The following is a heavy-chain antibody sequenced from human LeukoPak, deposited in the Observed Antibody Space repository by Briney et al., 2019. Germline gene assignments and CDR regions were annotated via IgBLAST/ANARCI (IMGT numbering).Heavy chain of an antibody. CDR1: GGSISSYY. D-gene: IGHD2-15*01. Sequence: SETLSLTCTVSGGSISSYYWSWIRQPPGKGLEWIGEINHSGSTNYNPSLKSRVTISVDTSKNQFSLKLSSVTAADTAVYYCARWAVVVAYYFDYWGQGTLVTVSS. V-gene: IGHV4-34*01. J-gene: IGHJ4*02. CDR3: ARWAVVVAYYFDY. CDR2: INHSGST.